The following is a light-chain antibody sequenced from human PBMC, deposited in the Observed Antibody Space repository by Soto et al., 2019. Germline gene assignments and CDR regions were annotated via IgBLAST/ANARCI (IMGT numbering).Light chain of an antibody. Sequence: MTQSPSSLSESVGDRVTITCRASQGISSYLAWYQQKPGKAPKLLIYAASTLQSGVPSRFSGSGSGTDFTLTISCLQSEDFATYYCQQYYSYLWTFGQGTKVDI. CDR3: QQYYSYLWT. CDR1: QGISSY. V-gene: IGKV1-8*01. CDR2: AAS. J-gene: IGKJ1*01.